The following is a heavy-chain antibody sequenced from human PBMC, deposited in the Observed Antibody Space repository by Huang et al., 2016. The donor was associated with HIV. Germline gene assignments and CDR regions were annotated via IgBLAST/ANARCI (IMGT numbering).Heavy chain of an antibody. CDR3: GKNWTGSSGWFTLHYYYYGMDV. Sequence: QVQLVESGGGVVQPGRSLRLSCAASGFSFSNYGIPWVRPAPGKVRWWVAIISYEGNKINYAASMNGRFTISSDNSNNTQFLQMNSLRAEDTAVYYCGKNWTGSSGWFTLHYYYYGMDVWGQGTTVTVSS. CDR1: GFSFSNYG. V-gene: IGHV3-30*18. CDR2: ISYEGNKI. D-gene: IGHD6-19*01. J-gene: IGHJ6*02.